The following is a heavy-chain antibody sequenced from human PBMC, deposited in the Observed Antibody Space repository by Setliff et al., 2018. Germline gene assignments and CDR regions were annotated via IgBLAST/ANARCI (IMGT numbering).Heavy chain of an antibody. CDR3: AREVLPLVREEAFYI. CDR1: GYSFAKYA. Sequence: ASVKVSCKASGYSFAKYALHWVRQAPGQRLEWMGWINAGNGNTKCSQNFQGRVTITTDTSASTAYVELSSLRSEDTAVYYCAREVLPLVREEAFYIWGQGTMVTVSS. D-gene: IGHD2-2*01. CDR2: INAGNGNT. V-gene: IGHV1-3*01. J-gene: IGHJ3*02.